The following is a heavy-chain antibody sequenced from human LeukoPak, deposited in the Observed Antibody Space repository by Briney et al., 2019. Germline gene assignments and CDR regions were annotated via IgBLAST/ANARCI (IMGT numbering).Heavy chain of an antibody. V-gene: IGHV3-48*04. D-gene: IGHD6-13*01. Sequence: GGSLRLSCAASGFTFSSYSMNWVRQAPGKGLEWVSYISSSSSTIYYADSVKGRFTISRDNAKNSLYLQMNSLRTEDTAVYYCTTIAEAGQIDYWGQGTLVTVSS. CDR3: TTIAEAGQIDY. CDR2: ISSSSSTI. J-gene: IGHJ4*02. CDR1: GFTFSSYS.